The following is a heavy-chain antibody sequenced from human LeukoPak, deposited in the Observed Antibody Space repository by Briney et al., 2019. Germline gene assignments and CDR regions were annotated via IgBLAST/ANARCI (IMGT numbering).Heavy chain of an antibody. D-gene: IGHD2-15*01. V-gene: IGHV3-30*02. J-gene: IGHJ4*02. CDR1: GFTFSTYG. CDR2: IRYDGSDK. Sequence: PGGSLRLSCAASGFTFSTYGMYWVRQAPGMGLEWVAFIRYDGSDKYYGDSVKGRFTISRDNSKNTLYLQMDSLRAEDTAVYYCAKARVVVAATTYCIDYWGQGTLVTVSS. CDR3: AKARVVVAATTYCIDY.